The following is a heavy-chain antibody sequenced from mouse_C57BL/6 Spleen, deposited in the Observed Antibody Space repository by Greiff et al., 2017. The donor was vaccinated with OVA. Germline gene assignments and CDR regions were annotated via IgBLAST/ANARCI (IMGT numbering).Heavy chain of an antibody. Sequence: EVKLVESGGGLVKPGGSLKLSCAASGFTFSDYGMHWVRQAPEKGLEWVAYISSDSSTIYYADTVKGRFTISRDNAKNTLFLQMTSLRSEDTAMYYCARPRDYYGSSYYFDYWGQGTTLTVSS. J-gene: IGHJ2*01. CDR2: ISSDSSTI. CDR3: ARPRDYYGSSYYFDY. V-gene: IGHV5-17*01. CDR1: GFTFSDYG. D-gene: IGHD1-1*01.